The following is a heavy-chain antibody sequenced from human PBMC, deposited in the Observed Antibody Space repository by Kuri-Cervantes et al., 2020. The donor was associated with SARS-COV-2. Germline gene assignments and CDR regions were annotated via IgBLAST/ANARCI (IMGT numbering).Heavy chain of an antibody. Sequence: GESLKISCAASGFTFSSYGMHWVRQAPGKGLEWVAVIWYDGSNKYYADSVKGRFTISRDNSKNTLYLQMNSLRAGDTAVYYCARVSHRGSGYQNPPDYWGQGTLVTVSS. CDR1: GFTFSSYG. CDR3: ARVSHRGSGYQNPPDY. J-gene: IGHJ4*02. D-gene: IGHD3-3*01. CDR2: IWYDGSNK. V-gene: IGHV3-33*08.